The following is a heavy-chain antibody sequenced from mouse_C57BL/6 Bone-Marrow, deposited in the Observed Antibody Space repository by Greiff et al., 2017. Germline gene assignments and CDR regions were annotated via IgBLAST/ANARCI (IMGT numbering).Heavy chain of an antibody. D-gene: IGHD1-1*01. Sequence: EVKLQESGAELVKPGASVKLSCTASGFNIKDYYMHWVKQRTEQGLEWIGRIDPEDGETKSAPKFQGKATITADTSSNPAYLQRSSLTAEDTACYYCASYYGSRGYYAKDDWGQGTSVTVSS. CDR3: ASYYGSRGYYAKDD. J-gene: IGHJ4*01. CDR2: IDPEDGET. CDR1: GFNIKDYY. V-gene: IGHV14-2*01.